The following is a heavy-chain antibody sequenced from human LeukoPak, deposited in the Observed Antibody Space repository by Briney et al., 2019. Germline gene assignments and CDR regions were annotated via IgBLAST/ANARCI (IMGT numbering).Heavy chain of an antibody. CDR3: ARDNRIMGWEPGTFEP. V-gene: IGHV1-2*02. CDR2: INPNSGGT. J-gene: IGHJ5*02. Sequence: ASVKVSCKASGGTFSSYAISWVRQAPGQGLEWMGWINPNSGGTNYAQKFQGRVTMTRDTSISTAYMELRRLISDDTAVYYCARDNRIMGWEPGTFEPWGQGTLVTVSS. D-gene: IGHD1-26*01. CDR1: GGTFSSYA.